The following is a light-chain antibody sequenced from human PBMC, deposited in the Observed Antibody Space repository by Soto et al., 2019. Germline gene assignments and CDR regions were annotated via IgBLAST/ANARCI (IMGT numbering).Light chain of an antibody. V-gene: IGKV1-39*01. CDR3: QQANSFPIT. CDR2: TAS. Sequence: DIQLTQSPSSLSASVGDRVAITCMASQSIDRYLNWYQQKPGKAPKLLIYTASNLQSGVPSRFSGSGSGTHFTLTISSLQPEDFATYYCQQANSFPITFGQGTRLEIK. J-gene: IGKJ5*01. CDR1: QSIDRY.